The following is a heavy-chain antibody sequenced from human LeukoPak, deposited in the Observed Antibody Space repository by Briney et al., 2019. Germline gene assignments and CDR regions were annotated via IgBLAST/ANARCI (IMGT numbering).Heavy chain of an antibody. CDR2: IYYSGST. CDR3: ARHKSSGWYLNWFDP. V-gene: IGHV4-59*08. CDR1: GGSISSYY. D-gene: IGHD6-19*01. J-gene: IGHJ5*02. Sequence: ETLSLTCTVSGGSISSYYWSWIRQPPGKGLEWIGYIYYSGSTNYNPSLKSRVTISVDTSKNQFSLKLSSVTAADTAVYYCARHKSSGWYLNWFDPWGQGTLVTVSS.